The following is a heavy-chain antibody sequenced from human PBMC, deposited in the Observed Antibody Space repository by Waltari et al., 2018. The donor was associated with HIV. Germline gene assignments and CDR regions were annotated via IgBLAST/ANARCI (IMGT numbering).Heavy chain of an antibody. CDR1: GGSISSTSYY. J-gene: IGHJ4*02. V-gene: IGHV4-39*01. D-gene: IGHD3-22*01. CDR3: ARRSYYDSSGYYFDY. Sequence: QLQLQESGPGLVKPSETLSLTCTVSGGSISSTSYYWGWIRQPPGKGLEWIGSIYYSGSTDYNPSLKSRVTISRDTSKNQFSRKLSSVTAADTAVYYCARRSYYDSSGYYFDYWGQGTLVTVSS. CDR2: IYYSGST.